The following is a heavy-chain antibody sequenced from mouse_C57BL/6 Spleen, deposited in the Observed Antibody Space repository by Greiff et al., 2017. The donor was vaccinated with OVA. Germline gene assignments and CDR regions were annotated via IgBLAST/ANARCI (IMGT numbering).Heavy chain of an antibody. D-gene: IGHD2-2*01. J-gene: IGHJ2*01. Sequence: VQLQQSGAELVRPGTSVKLSCKASGYTFTSYWMHWVKQRPGQGLEWIGVIDPSDSYTNYNQKFKGKATLTVDTSSSTAYMQLSSLTSEDSAVYYCAKENGYLYWGQGTTLTVSS. CDR2: IDPSDSYT. CDR3: AKENGYLY. V-gene: IGHV1-59*01. CDR1: GYTFTSYW.